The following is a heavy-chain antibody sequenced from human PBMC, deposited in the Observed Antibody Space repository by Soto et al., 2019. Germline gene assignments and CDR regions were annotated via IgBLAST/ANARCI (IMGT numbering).Heavy chain of an antibody. CDR1: GGSVSSGNYY. CDR2: ISYSGTT. CDR3: ARSGYSYGFDAFHI. Sequence: SETLSLTCTVSGGSVSSGNYYWGWIRQPPGKGLEWIGSISYSGTTFFNASLKSRVTISVDTSKNQFSLKLNSVAATDRAVYYCARSGYSYGFDAFHIWGQGTVVTVSS. V-gene: IGHV4-39*01. J-gene: IGHJ3*02. D-gene: IGHD5-18*01.